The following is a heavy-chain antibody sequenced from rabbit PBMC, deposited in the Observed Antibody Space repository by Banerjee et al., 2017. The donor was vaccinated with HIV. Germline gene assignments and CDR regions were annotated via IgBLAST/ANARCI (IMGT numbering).Heavy chain of an antibody. CDR2: THIDSDHT. J-gene: IGHJ4*01. D-gene: IGHD4-1*01. V-gene: IGHV1S45*01. Sequence: QEQLEESGGDLVKPEGSLTLTCKASGIDFSSYGISWVRQAPGKGLEWIGCTHIDSDHTYYASWVNGRFTISKTSSTTVTLQMTSLTAADTATYFCARDLAGVIGWNFNLWGPGTLVTVS. CDR3: ARDLAGVIGWNFNL. CDR1: GIDFSSYG.